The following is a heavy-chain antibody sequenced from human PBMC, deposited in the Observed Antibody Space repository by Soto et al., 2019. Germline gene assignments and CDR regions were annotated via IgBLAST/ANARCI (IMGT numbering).Heavy chain of an antibody. Sequence: PSETLSLTGTVSGGSISSGGYNCRWISQHPGKGLEGIGYIYYSGTTYYNPSLKSRVTISVDTSKNQFSLKLSSVTAADTAVYYCARTSITMIPFDYWGQGTLVTVSS. D-gene: IGHD3-22*01. CDR3: ARTSITMIPFDY. V-gene: IGHV4-31*03. CDR2: IYYSGTT. J-gene: IGHJ4*02. CDR1: GGSISSGGYN.